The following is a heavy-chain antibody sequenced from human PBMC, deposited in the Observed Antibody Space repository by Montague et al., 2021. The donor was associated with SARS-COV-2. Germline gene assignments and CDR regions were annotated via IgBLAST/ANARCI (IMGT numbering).Heavy chain of an antibody. J-gene: IGHJ6*02. Sequence: SLRLSCAGSGFSFIHYHINWVRQAPGKGLEWVSCISGSGSNIYYADSVRGRFTISRDNAKNPLFLEMSSLRADDTAVYYCARDKSDLPVGLDVWGQGTTVTVS. CDR3: ARDKSDLPVGLDV. CDR2: ISGSGSNI. D-gene: IGHD1-14*01. V-gene: IGHV3-21*01. CDR1: GFSFIHYH.